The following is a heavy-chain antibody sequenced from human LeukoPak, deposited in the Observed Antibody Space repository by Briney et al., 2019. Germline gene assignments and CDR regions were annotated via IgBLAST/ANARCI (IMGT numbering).Heavy chain of an antibody. D-gene: IGHD3-10*01. CDR3: AKDLLIRGLITTFDY. CDR1: GFTFSSCA. Sequence: GGSLRLSCAPSGFTFSSCAMSGVREAPGEGPEWVSAISGSGGSTFCAHSVEGRFTISRDNSKNTLHLQINSLIPEDTAFYYCAKDLLIRGLITTFDYWGQGTLVTVSS. CDR2: ISGSGGST. V-gene: IGHV3-23*01. J-gene: IGHJ4*02.